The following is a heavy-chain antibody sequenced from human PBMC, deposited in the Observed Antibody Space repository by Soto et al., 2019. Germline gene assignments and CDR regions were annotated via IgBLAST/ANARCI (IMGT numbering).Heavy chain of an antibody. Sequence: QVXXVESGGGVVXXGXSLXLSCAASGFTFSSYGMHWVRQAPGKGLEWVAVIWYDGRNTNYADSVKGXXXXXXXXXXXXXXXXXXXXXGXDTAVXYCAXDRXXDIAREYFXYW. V-gene: IGHV3-33*01. CDR2: IWYDGRNT. J-gene: IGHJ4*01. CDR1: GFTFSSYG. D-gene: IGHD2-21*01. CDR3: AXDRXXDIAREYFXY.